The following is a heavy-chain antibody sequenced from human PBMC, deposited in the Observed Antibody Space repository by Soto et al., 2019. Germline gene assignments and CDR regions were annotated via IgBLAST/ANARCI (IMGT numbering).Heavy chain of an antibody. D-gene: IGHD5-12*01. CDR2: ISAYNGNT. J-gene: IGHJ4*02. CDR3: ARDALTHKRYSGYDGPDY. V-gene: IGHV1-18*01. CDR1: GYTFTSYG. Sequence: QVQLVQSGAEVKKPGASVKVSCKASGYTFTSYGISWVRQAPGQGLEWMGWISAYNGNTNYAQKLQGRVTMTTDTPTSTAYMELRSLRSDDTAVYYCARDALTHKRYSGYDGPDYWGQGTLVTVSS.